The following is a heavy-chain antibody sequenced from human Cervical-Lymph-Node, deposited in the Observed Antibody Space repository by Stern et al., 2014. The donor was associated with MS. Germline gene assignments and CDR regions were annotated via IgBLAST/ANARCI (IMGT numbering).Heavy chain of an antibody. CDR2: IHPHSGGT. V-gene: IGHV1-2*06. J-gene: IGHJ4*02. D-gene: IGHD6-13*01. CDR1: GYTFTGYF. CDR3: ARSAIEIAAPGHFDY. Sequence: QVQLEQSGAEVKKPGASAKASCKASGYTFTGYFMHCARQAPGQGLEWMGRIHPHSGGTEYAQKFQGRVTMTRDTSISTAYMELSRLRSDDKAVYYCARSAIEIAAPGHFDYWGQGTLVTVSS.